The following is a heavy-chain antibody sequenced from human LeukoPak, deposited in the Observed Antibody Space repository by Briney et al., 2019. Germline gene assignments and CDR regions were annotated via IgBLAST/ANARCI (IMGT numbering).Heavy chain of an antibody. CDR2: ISWNSGSI. CDR3: AKDSRLWFGEFYYFDY. J-gene: IGHJ4*02. V-gene: IGHV3-9*01. D-gene: IGHD3-10*01. CDR1: GFTFDGYA. Sequence: SLRLSCAASGFTFDGYAMHWVRQAPGKGLEWGSGISWNSGSIGYADSVKGRFTISRDNAKNSLYLQMNSLRAEDTALYYCAKDSRLWFGEFYYFDYWGQGTLVTVSS.